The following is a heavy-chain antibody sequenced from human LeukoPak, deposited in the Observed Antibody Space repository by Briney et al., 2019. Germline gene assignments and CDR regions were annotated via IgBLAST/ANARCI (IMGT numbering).Heavy chain of an antibody. V-gene: IGHV4-39*01. D-gene: IGHD2-2*01. CDR1: GASITSRSDY. CDR2: IYYSGST. J-gene: IGHJ3*02. Sequence: SETLSLTCTVSGASITSRSDYWGWIRQPPGKGLEWIGSIYYSGSTYYNPSLKSRVSISVDTSNNQFSLNVNSVTAADTAVYFCARNRSAVGVPAATVRNHAFDIWGQGTMVTVSS. CDR3: ARNRSAVGVPAATVRNHAFDI.